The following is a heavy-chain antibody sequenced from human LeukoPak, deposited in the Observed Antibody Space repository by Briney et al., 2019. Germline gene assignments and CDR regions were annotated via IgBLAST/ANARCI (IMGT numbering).Heavy chain of an antibody. CDR1: GYTFTNYA. V-gene: IGHV1-3*01. CDR3: ARERWHCRVNCYSVYYYALDV. D-gene: IGHD2-15*01. J-gene: IGHJ6*02. Sequence: WASVKVSCKGSGYTFTNYAVHWVRQAPGQRLEWLGWNNPGNGDTKYSQNFQGRVTVTSDTSAATAYVELNSLTSEDTAVYYCARERWHCRVNCYSVYYYALDVWGQGTTVTVSS. CDR2: NNPGNGDT.